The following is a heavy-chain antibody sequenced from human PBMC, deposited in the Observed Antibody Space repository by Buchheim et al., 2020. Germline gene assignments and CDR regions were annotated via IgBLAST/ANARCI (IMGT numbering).Heavy chain of an antibody. CDR1: GGSISSSSYY. Sequence: QLQLQESGPGLVKPSETLSLTCTVSGGSISSSSYYWGWIRQPPGKGLEWIGSIYYSGSTYYNPSLKSRVTISVDTSKNQFSLKLSSVTAADTAVYYCARHFLLSGLSGWYRASPFDYWGQGTL. CDR2: IYYSGST. J-gene: IGHJ4*02. D-gene: IGHD6-19*01. CDR3: ARHFLLSGLSGWYRASPFDY. V-gene: IGHV4-39*01.